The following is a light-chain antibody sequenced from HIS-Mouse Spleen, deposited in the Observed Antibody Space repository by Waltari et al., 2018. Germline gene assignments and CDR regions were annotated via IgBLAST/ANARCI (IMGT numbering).Light chain of an antibody. CDR1: SSNIGSNY. Sequence: QSVLTQPPSASGTPGQRVTISCSGSSSNIGSNYVYWYQQLPGTAPKLLIYRNNRRPSGVPDRFSGSKAGTSASLAIRGLRSEDEADYYCCSYAGSSPYVVFGGGTKLTVL. J-gene: IGLJ2*01. V-gene: IGLV1-47*01. CDR3: CSYAGSSPYVV. CDR2: RNN.